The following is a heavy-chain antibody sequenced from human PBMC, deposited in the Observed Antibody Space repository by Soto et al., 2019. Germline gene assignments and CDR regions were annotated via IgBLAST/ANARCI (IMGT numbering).Heavy chain of an antibody. CDR1: GGSFSGYY. V-gene: IGHV4-34*01. Sequence: PSETLSLTCAVYGGSFSGYYWSWIRQPPGKGPEWIGEINHSGSTNYNPSLKSRVTISVDTSKNQFSLKLSSVTAADTAVYYCARGGYSYGVVFDYWGQGTLVTVSS. D-gene: IGHD5-18*01. J-gene: IGHJ4*02. CDR3: ARGGYSYGVVFDY. CDR2: INHSGST.